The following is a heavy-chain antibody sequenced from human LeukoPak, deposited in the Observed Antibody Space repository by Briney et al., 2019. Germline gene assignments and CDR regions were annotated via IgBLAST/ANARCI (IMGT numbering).Heavy chain of an antibody. Sequence: FETLSLTRTVSGGSLNSSSYYWGCIRQPPGKGLEWIGSIYYSGRTYYNPSLKSRVTIFVDTSKNQFSLKLNSVTAADTAVYYCARSQATAMVSDYWGRETRLTISS. V-gene: IGHV4-39*01. CDR2: IYYSGRT. CDR1: GGSLNSSSYY. CDR3: ARSQATAMVSDY. J-gene: IGHJ4*02. D-gene: IGHD2-2*01.